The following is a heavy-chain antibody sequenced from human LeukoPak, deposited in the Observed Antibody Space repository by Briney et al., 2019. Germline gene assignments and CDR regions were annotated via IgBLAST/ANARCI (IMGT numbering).Heavy chain of an antibody. CDR3: ARVGCSSTSCYTDEHFDY. CDR2: ISYDGSNK. D-gene: IGHD2-2*02. CDR1: GFTFSGYA. J-gene: IGHJ4*02. Sequence: QPGGSLRLSCAASGFTFSGYAMSWVRQPPGKGLEWVAVISYDGSNKYYADSVKGRFTISRDNSKNTLYLQMNSLRAEDTALYYCARVGCSSTSCYTDEHFDYWGQGTLVTVSS. V-gene: IGHV3-30-3*01.